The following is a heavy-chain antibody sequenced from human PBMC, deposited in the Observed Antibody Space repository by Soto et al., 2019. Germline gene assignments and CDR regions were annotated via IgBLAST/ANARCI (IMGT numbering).Heavy chain of an antibody. J-gene: IGHJ5*02. V-gene: IGHV3-23*01. Sequence: GGSLRLSCAASGFTFSSYAMSWARQAPGKGLEWVSAINGGGGTAYYADSVKGRFTISRDNSKNTLYLQMTSLRAEDTAVYYCAIDLHIITIYGTPYNWWDLWGHGTLVTVSS. D-gene: IGHD3-3*01. CDR3: AIDLHIITIYGTPYNWWDL. CDR2: INGGGGTA. CDR1: GFTFSSYA.